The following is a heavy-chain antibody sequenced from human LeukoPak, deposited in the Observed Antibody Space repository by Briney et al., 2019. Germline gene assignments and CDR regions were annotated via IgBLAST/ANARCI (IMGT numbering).Heavy chain of an antibody. CDR1: GFTFSSYA. D-gene: IGHD2-15*01. V-gene: IGHV3-23*01. CDR2: ISGSGGST. CDR3: AKGSGGSRNSIYYFDY. J-gene: IGHJ4*02. Sequence: GGSLRLSCAASGFTFSSYAMSWVRQAPGKGLEWVSAISGSGGSTYYADSVKGRSTISRDNSKNTLYLQMNSLRAEDTAVYYCAKGSGGSRNSIYYFDYWGQGTLVTVSS.